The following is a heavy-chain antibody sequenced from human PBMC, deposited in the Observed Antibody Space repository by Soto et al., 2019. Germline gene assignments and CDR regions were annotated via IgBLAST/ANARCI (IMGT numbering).Heavy chain of an antibody. CDR3: ARDLSMDV. CDR2: IYYSGST. CDR1: GGSVSSGTYY. Sequence: SETLSLTCTVSGGSVSSGTYYWSWIRQPPGKGLEWIGYIYYSGSTNYNPSLRSRVTISVDTSKNQFSLKLRSVTAADTAVYYCARDLSMDVWGQGTTVTVSS. J-gene: IGHJ6*02. V-gene: IGHV4-61*01.